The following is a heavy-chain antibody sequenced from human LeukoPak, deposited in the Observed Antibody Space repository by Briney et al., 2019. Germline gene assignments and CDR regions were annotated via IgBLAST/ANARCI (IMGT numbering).Heavy chain of an antibody. CDR3: AGASYDSSGVH. Sequence: SSETLSLTCTVAGGCISSYYWSWLRQPPGKGLEWIGYIYYSGSTDYNPSLKSRVTISVDTSKNQFSLKLSSVTAADTAVYYCAGASYDSSGVHWGQGTLVTVSS. D-gene: IGHD3-22*01. V-gene: IGHV4-59*12. CDR1: GGCISSYY. CDR2: IYYSGST. J-gene: IGHJ4*02.